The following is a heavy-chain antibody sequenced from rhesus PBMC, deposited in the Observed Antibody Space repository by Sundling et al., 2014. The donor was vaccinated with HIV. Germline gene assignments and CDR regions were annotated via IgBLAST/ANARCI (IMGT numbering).Heavy chain of an antibody. CDR1: GFTFRNYG. Sequence: EVQLVESGGGLVQPGGSLRLSCAASGFTFRNYGMNWVRQAPGKGLEWVSSISSGSIYVHYADSVKGRFIISRDDAQNSVSLKMNSLRAEDTAVYFCARVDEDDYGNFYPIDFWGQGVLVTVSS. V-gene: IGHV3-183*01. CDR2: ISSGSIYV. J-gene: IGHJ4*01. CDR3: ARVDEDDYGNFYPIDF. D-gene: IGHD3-9*01.